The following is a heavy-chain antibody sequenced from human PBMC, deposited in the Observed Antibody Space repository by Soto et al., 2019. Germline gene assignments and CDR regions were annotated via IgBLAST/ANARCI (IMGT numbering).Heavy chain of an antibody. CDR1: GFSLSTSGMR. Sequence: SGPTLVNPTQTLTLTCTFSGFSLSTSGMRVSWIRQPPGKALEWLARIDWDDDKFYNTSLKTRLTISKDSSKNQVVLTMTNMDPVDTATYYCARMFHCSGGTCPFDYWGQAALVTVSS. V-gene: IGHV2-70*04. D-gene: IGHD2-15*01. CDR2: IDWDDDK. CDR3: ARMFHCSGGTCPFDY. J-gene: IGHJ4*02.